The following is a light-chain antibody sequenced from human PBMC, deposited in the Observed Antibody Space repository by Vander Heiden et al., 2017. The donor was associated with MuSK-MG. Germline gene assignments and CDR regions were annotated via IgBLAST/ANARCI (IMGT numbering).Light chain of an antibody. CDR3: MQARQSTTLMYT. V-gene: IGKV2-28*01. CDR2: LGS. CDR1: QSLLHSNGYIY. Sequence: IVMTQPPLSLPVTPGAPPSTPCRSSQSLLHSNGYIYLDWYLQQPGKAPKLLVYLGSNRASGVPDRFSGSGSGTDFTLKISRVEAEDVGFDYCMQARQSTTLMYTFGQGTKLXIK. J-gene: IGKJ2*01.